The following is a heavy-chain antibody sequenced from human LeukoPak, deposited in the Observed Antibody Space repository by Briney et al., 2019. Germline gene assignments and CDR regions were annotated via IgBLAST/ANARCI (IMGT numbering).Heavy chain of an antibody. D-gene: IGHD5-24*01. J-gene: IGHJ4*02. CDR1: GGSFSGYY. CDR3: ARGGRGWLQYYFDY. CDR2: INHSGST. Sequence: SETLSLTCAVYGGSFSGYYWSWIRQPPGKGLEWIGEINHSGSTNYNPSLKSRVTISVDTSKNQFSLKLSSVTAADAAVYYCARGGRGWLQYYFDYWGQGTLVTVSS. V-gene: IGHV4-34*01.